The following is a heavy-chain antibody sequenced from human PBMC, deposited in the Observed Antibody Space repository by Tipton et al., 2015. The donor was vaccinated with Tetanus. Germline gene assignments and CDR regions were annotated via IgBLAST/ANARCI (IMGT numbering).Heavy chain of an antibody. CDR3: ARVRRGATTDLDY. J-gene: IGHJ4*02. D-gene: IGHD5-12*01. CDR2: TQFSGGT. Sequence: TLSLTCTVSGVSVMSGDYFWSWVRHLPGKGLEAIGNTQFSGGTYYDPSLKSRATISIDMSKNQFSLKLTSVTAADTAVYYCARVRRGATTDLDYWGQGTLVTVSS. V-gene: IGHV4-31*03. CDR1: GVSVMSGDYF.